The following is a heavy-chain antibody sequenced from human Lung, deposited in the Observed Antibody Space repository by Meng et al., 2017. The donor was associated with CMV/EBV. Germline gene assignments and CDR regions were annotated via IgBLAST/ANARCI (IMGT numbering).Heavy chain of an antibody. J-gene: IGHJ4*03. D-gene: IGHD2-2*01. Sequence: SXTXSLXCTVSGGSISGYYWSFIRQSPGKGLEWIGYISYGGGTKYNPSLQSRVTMSLATSEKQFTLKLTSLTAADTAVYYCASCRGTSCHDGIDFWGQGKXVTVSS. CDR3: ASCRGTSCHDGIDF. CDR2: ISYGGGT. V-gene: IGHV4-59*13. CDR1: GGSISGYY.